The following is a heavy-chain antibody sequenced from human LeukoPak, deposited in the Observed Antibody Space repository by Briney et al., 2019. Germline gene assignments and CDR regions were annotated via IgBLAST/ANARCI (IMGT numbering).Heavy chain of an antibody. CDR2: MNQRGSM. CDR1: GASFTGYY. Sequence: SETLSLTCDVYGASFTGYYWSWIRQSPGKGLEWIGEMNQRGSMNYNPSLKSRVTISVDRSKNQFSLQLNSVTPEDTAVYYCARDRGPESTMVRGPANAFDIWGQGTMVTVSS. J-gene: IGHJ3*02. V-gene: IGHV4-34*01. D-gene: IGHD3-10*01. CDR3: ARDRGPESTMVRGPANAFDI.